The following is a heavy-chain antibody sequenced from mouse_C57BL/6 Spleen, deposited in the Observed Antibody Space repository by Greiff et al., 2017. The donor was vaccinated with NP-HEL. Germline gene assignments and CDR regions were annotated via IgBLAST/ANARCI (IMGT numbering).Heavy chain of an antibody. CDR1: GYTFTSYG. V-gene: IGHV1-81*01. Sequence: QVQLQQSGAELARPGASVKLSCKASGYTFTSYGISWVKQRTGQGLEWIGEIYPRSGKTYYNEKFKGKATLTADKSSSTAYRELRSLKSEDSAVYFCARGGITTVVAYYFDYWGQGTTLTVSS. CDR2: IYPRSGKT. D-gene: IGHD1-1*01. CDR3: ARGGITTVVAYYFDY. J-gene: IGHJ2*01.